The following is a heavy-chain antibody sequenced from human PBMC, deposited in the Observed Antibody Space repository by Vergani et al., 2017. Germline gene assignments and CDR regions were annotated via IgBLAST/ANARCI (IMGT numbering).Heavy chain of an antibody. V-gene: IGHV1-46*01. CDR1: GYTFTSYY. J-gene: IGHJ4*02. D-gene: IGHD2-2*01. CDR3: ARGFLGYCSSTSCYSGEYYFDY. CDR2: INPSGGST. Sequence: QVQLVQSGAEVKKPGASVKVSCKASGYTFTSYYMHWVRQAPGQGLEWMGIINPSGGSTSYAQKFQGRVTMTTDTSTSTAYMELRSLRSDDTAVYYCARGFLGYCSSTSCYSGEYYFDYWGQGTLVTVSS.